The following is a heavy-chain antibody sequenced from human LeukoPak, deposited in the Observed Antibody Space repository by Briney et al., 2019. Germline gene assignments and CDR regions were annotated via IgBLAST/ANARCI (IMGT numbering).Heavy chain of an antibody. CDR3: ANYRIQLWQRNDAFDI. V-gene: IGHV3-23*01. CDR2: ISGTGGST. Sequence: GGSLRLSCAASGFTFSSYPMNWVRQSPERGLEWVSAISGTGGSTSYADSLKGRFTISRDNSRNTLYLQMSSLTAEDTAVYYCANYRIQLWQRNDAFDIWGQGTMVTVSS. CDR1: GFTFSSYP. J-gene: IGHJ3*02. D-gene: IGHD5-18*01.